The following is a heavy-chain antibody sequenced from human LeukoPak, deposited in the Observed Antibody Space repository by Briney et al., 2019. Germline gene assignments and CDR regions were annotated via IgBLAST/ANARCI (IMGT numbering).Heavy chain of an antibody. Sequence: ASVKVSCKASGYTFTSYAMNWVRQAPGQGLEWMGWISTNTGNPTYAQGFTGRFVFSLDTSVSTAYLQICSLKAEDTAVYYCARGAIVVVPAAMGPYYYYGMDVWGQGTTVTVSS. CDR3: ARGAIVVVPAAMGPYYYYGMDV. CDR1: GYTFTSYA. D-gene: IGHD2-2*01. J-gene: IGHJ6*02. CDR2: ISTNTGNP. V-gene: IGHV7-4-1*01.